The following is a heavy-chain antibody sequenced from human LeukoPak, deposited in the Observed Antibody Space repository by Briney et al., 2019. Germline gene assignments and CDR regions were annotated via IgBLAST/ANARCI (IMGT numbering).Heavy chain of an antibody. D-gene: IGHD6-13*01. Sequence: GASVKVSCKAFGYPFDTFGISWVRQAPGQGLEWMGWINPNSGGTNYAQKFQGRVTMTRDTSISTAYMELSRLRSDDTAMYYCARDSRPIFEWQQLGGDYWGQGTLVTVSS. CDR2: INPNSGGT. J-gene: IGHJ4*02. CDR1: GYPFDTFG. V-gene: IGHV1-2*02. CDR3: ARDSRPIFEWQQLGGDY.